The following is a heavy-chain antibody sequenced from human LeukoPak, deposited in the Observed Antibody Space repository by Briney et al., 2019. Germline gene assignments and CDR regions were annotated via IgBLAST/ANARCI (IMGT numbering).Heavy chain of an antibody. Sequence: GGSLRLSCAASGFTFSSYAMSWVRQAPGKGLEWVSAISGSGGSTYYADSVKGRFTISRDNSKNTLYLQMNSLRAEDTAVYYCAKVLGYYDYVWGSYRYDYFDYWGQGTLVTVSS. V-gene: IGHV3-23*01. D-gene: IGHD3-16*02. CDR3: AKVLGYYDYVWGSYRYDYFDY. J-gene: IGHJ4*02. CDR1: GFTFSSYA. CDR2: ISGSGGST.